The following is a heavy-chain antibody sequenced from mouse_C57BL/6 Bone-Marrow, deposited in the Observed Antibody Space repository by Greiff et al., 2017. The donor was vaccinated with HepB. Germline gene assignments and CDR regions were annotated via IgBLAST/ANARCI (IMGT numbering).Heavy chain of an antibody. V-gene: IGHV2-5*01. Sequence: VKLLESGPGLVQPSPCLSITCTASGFSLTSYGVHWVRQSPGKGLEWLGVIWRGGSTDYNAAFMSRLTITNDNSKGQVFFKMNRQQADDTAIYYCAKADYEAIYYSAMDNWGQGTSVTVSS. CDR2: IWRGGST. CDR1: GFSLTSYG. D-gene: IGHD2-4*01. CDR3: AKADYEAIYYSAMDN. J-gene: IGHJ4*01.